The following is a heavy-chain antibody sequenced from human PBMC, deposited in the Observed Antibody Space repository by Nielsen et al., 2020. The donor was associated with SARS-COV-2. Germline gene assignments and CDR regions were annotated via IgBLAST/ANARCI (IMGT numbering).Heavy chain of an antibody. V-gene: IGHV3-30*03. CDR3: ARAGSSHYDSSGYYPFDY. J-gene: IGHJ4*02. CDR2: ISYEGTNE. D-gene: IGHD3-22*01. Sequence: GESLKISCAASGFTFSSYGMSWVRQAPGKGLEWVAFISYEGTNEYYADSVKGRFTISRDNSKNTLDLQMNSLRAEDTAVYYCARAGSSHYDSSGYYPFDYWGQGTLVTVPS. CDR1: GFTFSSYG.